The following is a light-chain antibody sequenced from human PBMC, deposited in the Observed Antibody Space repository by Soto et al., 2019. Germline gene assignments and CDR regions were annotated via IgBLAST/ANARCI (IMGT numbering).Light chain of an antibody. CDR2: GAS. CDR3: QQRSNWLWT. Sequence: IVMTQSPATLSVSPGERATLSCRASQSISTKLAWYQQKPGQAPRLLIYGASTRATGIPVRFSGSGSGTEFTLTITSLQFEDFAVYYCQQRSNWLWTFGQGTKVDI. V-gene: IGKV3-15*01. CDR1: QSISTK. J-gene: IGKJ1*01.